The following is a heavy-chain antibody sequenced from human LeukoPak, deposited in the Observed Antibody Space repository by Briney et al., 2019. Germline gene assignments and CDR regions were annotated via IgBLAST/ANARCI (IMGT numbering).Heavy chain of an antibody. Sequence: PGRSLRLSCAASGFTFDDYAMHWVRQAPGKGLEWFSGISWNSGSIGYADSVKGRFTISRDNAKNSLYLQMNSLRAEDTALYYCAKDPDYGDGGYWGQGTLVTVSS. J-gene: IGHJ4*02. CDR3: AKDPDYGDGGY. D-gene: IGHD4-17*01. CDR2: ISWNSGSI. V-gene: IGHV3-9*01. CDR1: GFTFDDYA.